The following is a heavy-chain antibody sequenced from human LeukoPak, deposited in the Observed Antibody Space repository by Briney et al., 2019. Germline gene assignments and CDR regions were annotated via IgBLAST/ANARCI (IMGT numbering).Heavy chain of an antibody. J-gene: IGHJ4*02. CDR1: GDSLRKSTFY. CDR3: AKGRKDFDTNLGPFDS. CDR2: VHDSAGT. V-gene: IGHV4-61*01. Sequence: SETLSLTCTVSGDSLRKSTFYWVWIRQPPGKGLEWLGYVHDSAGTIYNPSLKSRVTISVGTSKTQFSLKVTSVTTADTAVYYCAKGRKDFDTNLGPFDSWGQGILVTVSS. D-gene: IGHD3-9*01.